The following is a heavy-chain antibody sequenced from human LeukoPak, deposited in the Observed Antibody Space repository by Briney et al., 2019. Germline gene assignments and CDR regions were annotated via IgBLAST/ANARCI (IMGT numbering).Heavy chain of an antibody. CDR1: GGSISHYY. V-gene: IGHV4-59*08. D-gene: IGHD1-7*01. CDR3: ARQEGGTTYDY. J-gene: IGHJ4*02. Sequence: ASETLSLTCTVSGGSISHYYLSWIRQPPGKGLEWIGYINYSGSTDYNPSLKSRVTISVDTSKNQFSLKLSSVTAADTAFYYCARQEGGTTYDYWGQGTLVTVSS. CDR2: INYSGST.